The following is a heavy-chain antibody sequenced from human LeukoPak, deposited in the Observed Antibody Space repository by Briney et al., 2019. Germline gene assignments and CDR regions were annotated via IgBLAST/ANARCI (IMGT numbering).Heavy chain of an antibody. Sequence: GGSLRLSCAASGFTFSSYAMSWVRQVPGKGLEWVSAISGSGGSTYYADSVKGRFTISRDNSKNTLYLQMNSLRAEDTAVYYCAKWYYYDSSGYSLDYWGQGTLVTVSS. J-gene: IGHJ4*02. CDR2: ISGSGGST. CDR1: GFTFSSYA. V-gene: IGHV3-23*01. D-gene: IGHD3-22*01. CDR3: AKWYYYDSSGYSLDY.